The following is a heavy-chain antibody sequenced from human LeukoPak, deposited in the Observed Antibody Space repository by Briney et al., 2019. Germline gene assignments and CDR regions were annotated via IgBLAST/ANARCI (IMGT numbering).Heavy chain of an antibody. Sequence: PSQTLSLTCTVSGGSISRGSYYWSWIRQPAGKGLEWIGRIYTSGSTNYNPSLKSRVTISVDTSKNQFSLKLSSVTAADTAVYYCARALYQPATSYYYYYYMDVWGKGTTVTVSS. CDR1: GGSISRGSYY. CDR2: IYTSGST. J-gene: IGHJ6*03. D-gene: IGHD2-2*01. V-gene: IGHV4-61*02. CDR3: ARALYQPATSYYYYYYMDV.